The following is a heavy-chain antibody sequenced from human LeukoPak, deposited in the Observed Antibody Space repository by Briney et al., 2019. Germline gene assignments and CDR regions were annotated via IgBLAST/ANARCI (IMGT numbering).Heavy chain of an antibody. J-gene: IGHJ6*02. V-gene: IGHV3-11*04. CDR1: GFTFSDYY. Sequence: PGGSLRLSCAASGFTFSDYYMSWIRQAPGKGLEWVSYISSSGSTIYYADSVKGRFTISRDNSKNTLYLQMNSLRAEDTAVYYCARANTHDSNYYYGMDVWGQGTTVTVSS. CDR2: ISSSGSTI. D-gene: IGHD3-3*01. CDR3: ARANTHDSNYYYGMDV.